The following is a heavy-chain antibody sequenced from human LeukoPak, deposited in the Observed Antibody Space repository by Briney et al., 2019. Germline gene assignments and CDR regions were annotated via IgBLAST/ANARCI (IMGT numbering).Heavy chain of an antibody. D-gene: IGHD4/OR15-4a*01. CDR2: ISASGGST. CDR3: ARRAGAYSHPYDY. Sequence: GGSLRLSCAASVFTFSTYALSWVRQAPGKGLEWVSSISASGGSTYYGDSVKGRFTISRDNSKNTLYLQMNSLRAEDTAVYYCARRAGAYSHPYDYWGQGTLVTVSS. CDR1: VFTFSTYA. V-gene: IGHV3-23*01. J-gene: IGHJ4*02.